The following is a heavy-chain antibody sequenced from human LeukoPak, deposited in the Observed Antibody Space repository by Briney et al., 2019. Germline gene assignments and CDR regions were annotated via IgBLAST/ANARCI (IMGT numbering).Heavy chain of an antibody. CDR1: GFSLRTSAVG. Sequence: ESGPTLVNPTHTLTLTCTFSGFSLRTSAVGGGWIPQPPRKALEWLALIYWDDDKRYSPSLKSRLTLTKDTSKNQVVLTMTNMDPVDTATYYCAHSHRGDYFDYWGQGTLVTVSS. CDR3: AHSHRGDYFDY. D-gene: IGHD2-21*01. CDR2: IYWDDDK. V-gene: IGHV2-5*02. J-gene: IGHJ4*02.